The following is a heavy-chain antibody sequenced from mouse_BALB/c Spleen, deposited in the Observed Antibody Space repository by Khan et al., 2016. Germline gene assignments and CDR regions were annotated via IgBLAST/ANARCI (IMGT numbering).Heavy chain of an antibody. Sequence: VRLQQSGAELVKPGASVKLSCTTSGFNIKDTYMYWVKQRPEQGLEWIGRIDPANGNTKYDPKFQGKATITADTSSNTAYLQFSSLTSADTAVYYGARGYEAWFAYWGQGTLVTVSA. CDR2: IDPANGNT. V-gene: IGHV14-3*02. D-gene: IGHD2-10*02. J-gene: IGHJ3*01. CDR3: ARGYEAWFAY. CDR1: GFNIKDTY.